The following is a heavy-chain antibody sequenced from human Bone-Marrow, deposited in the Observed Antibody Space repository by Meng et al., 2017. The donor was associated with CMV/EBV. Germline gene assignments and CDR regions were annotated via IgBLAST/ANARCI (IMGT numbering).Heavy chain of an antibody. CDR1: GFSFSSYE. D-gene: IGHD1-26*01. V-gene: IGHV3-48*03. J-gene: IGHJ5*02. CDR3: ARGRSGST. Sequence: GESLKISCAASGFSFSSYEMNWVRQAPGKGLEWISYITSSGSTIYYADSVKGRFTISRDNAKNSLYLQMNSLGVEDTAVYYCARGRSGSTWGQGTLVTVSS. CDR2: ITSSGSTI.